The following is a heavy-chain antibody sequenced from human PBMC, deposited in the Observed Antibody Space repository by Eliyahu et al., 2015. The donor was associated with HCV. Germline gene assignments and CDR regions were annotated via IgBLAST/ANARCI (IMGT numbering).Heavy chain of an antibody. CDR1: GGPFGSHS. V-gene: IGHV1-69*17. CDR2: IIPIFGIT. D-gene: IGHD2-21*01. J-gene: IGHJ6*02. CDR3: ARGDNVDYNMDV. Sequence: QVQLVQSGAEVKKSGSXVKVSCKASGGPFGSHSISWXRQAXGQGLEWMGGIIPIFGITNYAQNFQGRVTITADRSTSTAYMELSSLRSEDTAVYYCARGDNVDYNMDVWGQGTTVAISS.